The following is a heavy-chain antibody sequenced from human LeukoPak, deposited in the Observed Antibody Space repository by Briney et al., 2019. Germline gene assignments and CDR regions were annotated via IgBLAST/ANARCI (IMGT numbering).Heavy chain of an antibody. CDR1: GYTFTNYD. D-gene: IGHD1-26*01. V-gene: IGHV1-8*01. Sequence: SVKVSCKTSGYTFTNYDINWVRQATGQGLEWMGWMNPKSGNAGSAQRFQGRVTMTRDTSISTAYMELSSLRSEDTAVYYCARVWGAIDYWGQGTLVTVSS. J-gene: IGHJ4*02. CDR2: MNPKSGNA. CDR3: ARVWGAIDY.